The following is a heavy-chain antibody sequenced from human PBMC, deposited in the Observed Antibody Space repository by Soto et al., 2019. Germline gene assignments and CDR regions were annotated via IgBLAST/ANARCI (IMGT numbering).Heavy chain of an antibody. CDR3: ARGEAASGPPFDL. J-gene: IGHJ4*02. Sequence: SETLSLTCSVSGGSIISGYYWSWIRQPPGRGLEWIAYIFHCGITNYNPSLKSRVTISVDTSKNQFSLKLNSLTAADTAVYYCARGEAASGPPFDLWGQGTPVTVSS. V-gene: IGHV4-61*01. CDR1: GGSIISGYY. D-gene: IGHD6-13*01. CDR2: IFHCGIT.